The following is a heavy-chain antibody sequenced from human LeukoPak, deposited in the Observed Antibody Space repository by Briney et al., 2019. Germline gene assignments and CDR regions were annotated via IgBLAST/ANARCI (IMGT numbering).Heavy chain of an antibody. Sequence: PSETLSLTCTVSGGSISSYYWSWIRQPAGKGLEWIGRIYTSGSTNNNPSLKSRVIMSVDTSKNQFSVKLSSVTAADTAVYYCARDGGFRAFDIWGQGTMVTVSS. V-gene: IGHV4-4*07. CDR3: ARDGGFRAFDI. CDR2: IYTSGST. D-gene: IGHD3-10*01. CDR1: GGSISSYY. J-gene: IGHJ3*02.